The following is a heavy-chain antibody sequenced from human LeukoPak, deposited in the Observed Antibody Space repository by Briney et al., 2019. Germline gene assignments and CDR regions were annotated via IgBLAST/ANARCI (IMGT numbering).Heavy chain of an antibody. Sequence: GGSLRLSCAASGFTLRSYWMGWVRQAPGKGLEWVANINQDGSERYYVDSVKGRFTISRDNAKNSLYLHMSSLRADDTAVYYCARDYGDENWGQGTLVTVSS. D-gene: IGHD4-17*01. V-gene: IGHV3-7*01. CDR1: GFTLRSYW. CDR2: INQDGSER. CDR3: ARDYGDEN. J-gene: IGHJ4*02.